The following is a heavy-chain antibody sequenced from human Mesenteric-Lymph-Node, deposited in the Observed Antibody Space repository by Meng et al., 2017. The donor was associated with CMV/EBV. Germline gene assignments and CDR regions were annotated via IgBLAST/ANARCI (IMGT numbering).Heavy chain of an antibody. CDR2: IYRGGDT. CDR1: GFTVSSNY. D-gene: IGHD3-10*01. J-gene: IGHJ6*02. V-gene: IGHV3-66*04. Sequence: GESLKISCAASGFTVSSNYMTWVRQAPGKGLEWVSVIYRGGDTYYADSVKGRFTISRDNSKNTVYLQLNNLRPEDTAVYYCARHEVFRYYHALDVWGQGTAVTVSS. CDR3: ARHEVFRYYHALDV.